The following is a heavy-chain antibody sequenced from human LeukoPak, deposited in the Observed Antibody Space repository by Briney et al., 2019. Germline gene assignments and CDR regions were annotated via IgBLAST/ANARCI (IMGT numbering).Heavy chain of an antibody. CDR2: INPNSGGT. J-gene: IGHJ4*02. V-gene: IGHV1-2*04. CDR3: ARAGRVGVFEPFDY. D-gene: IGHD3-22*01. Sequence: ASVKVSCKASGYTFTGYYMHWVRQAPGQGLEWMGWINPNSGGTDYAQKFQGWVTMTRDTSISTAYMELSRLRSDDTAVYYCARAGRVGVFEPFDYWGQGTLVTVSS. CDR1: GYTFTGYY.